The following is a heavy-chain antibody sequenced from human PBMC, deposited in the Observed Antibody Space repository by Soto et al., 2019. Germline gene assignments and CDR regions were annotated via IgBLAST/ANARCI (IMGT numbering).Heavy chain of an antibody. CDR1: GFTVSSNY. Sequence: GGSLRLSCAASGFTVSSNYMSWVRQAPGKGLEWVSVIYSGGSTYYADSVKGRFTISRDNSKNTLYLQMNSLRAEDTAVYYCARDLTLSRGMDVWGQGTTVTVSS. CDR3: ARDLTLSRGMDV. J-gene: IGHJ6*02. V-gene: IGHV3-53*01. CDR2: IYSGGST. D-gene: IGHD7-27*01.